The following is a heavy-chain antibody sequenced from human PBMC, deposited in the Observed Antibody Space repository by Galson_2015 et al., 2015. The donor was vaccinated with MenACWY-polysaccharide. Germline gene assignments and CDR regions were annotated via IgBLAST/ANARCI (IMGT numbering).Heavy chain of an antibody. CDR1: GFHFSIYV. CDR3: VKGGWADN. CDR2: ISSGSDTA. D-gene: IGHD1-26*01. J-gene: IGHJ4*02. V-gene: IGHV3-23*01. Sequence: LRLSCAASGFHFSIYVLTWVRQAPGKGLEWVSAISSGSDTAYYTDSVKGRFTISRDNSKDTVHLQMDSLSADDTAVYYCVKGGWADNWGQGTLVTVSS.